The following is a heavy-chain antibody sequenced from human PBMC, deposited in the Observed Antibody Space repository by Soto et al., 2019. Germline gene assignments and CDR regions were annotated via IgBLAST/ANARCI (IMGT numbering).Heavy chain of an antibody. J-gene: IGHJ4*02. CDR3: ARDPVEAGDGRFDY. CDR2: IGGRGIAT. Sequence: EVHLLESGGGLVQPGGSLRLSCAATGFAFRSYAMSWVRQAPRKGLEWVSGIGGRGIATFYAGSVKGRFTISRDNSKNTLYLQINSLRADDTGMYYCARDPVEAGDGRFDYWGQGVLVIVSS. CDR1: GFAFRSYA. V-gene: IGHV3-23*01. D-gene: IGHD6-13*01.